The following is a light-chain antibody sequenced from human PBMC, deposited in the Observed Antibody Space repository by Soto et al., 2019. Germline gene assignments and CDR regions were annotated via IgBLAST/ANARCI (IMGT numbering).Light chain of an antibody. J-gene: IGKJ4*01. V-gene: IGKV3-15*01. CDR2: GAS. Sequence: EIVMTQSPATLSVSPGERATLSCRASQSVSSNLAWYQQKPGQAPRLLIYGASTRATGIPARFSGSGSGTEFTLTISSLQSEDFGVYYCQQRYSWPLTFGGGTKVEIK. CDR1: QSVSSN. CDR3: QQRYSWPLT.